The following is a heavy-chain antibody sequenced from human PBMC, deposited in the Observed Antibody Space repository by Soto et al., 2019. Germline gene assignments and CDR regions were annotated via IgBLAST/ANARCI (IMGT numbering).Heavy chain of an antibody. J-gene: IGHJ5*02. V-gene: IGHV4-31*03. CDR1: GGSIRSGGYY. CDR2: IYYSGST. Sequence: QVQLQESGPGLVKPSQTLSLTCTVSGGSIRSGGYYWSWIRQHPEKGLEWIGYIYYSGSTYYNPSLTSRVTLPVDTSKNQFSLKLSSVTAADTAVYYCVRDCPFDPWGQGTLVTVSS. CDR3: VRDCPFDP.